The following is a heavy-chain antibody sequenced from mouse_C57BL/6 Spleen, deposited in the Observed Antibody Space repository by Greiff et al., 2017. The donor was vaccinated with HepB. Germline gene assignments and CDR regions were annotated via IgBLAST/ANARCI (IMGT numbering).Heavy chain of an antibody. CDR3: ARSHYYGSSWYFDV. CDR1: GYTFTDYY. CDR2: INPNNGGT. J-gene: IGHJ1*03. Sequence: EVQLQQSGPELVKPGASVKISCKASGYTFTDYYMNWVKQSHGKSLEWIGDINPNNGGTSYNQKFKGKATLTVDKSSSTAYMELRSLTSEDSAVYYCARSHYYGSSWYFDVWDTGTTVTVSS. V-gene: IGHV1-26*01. D-gene: IGHD1-1*01.